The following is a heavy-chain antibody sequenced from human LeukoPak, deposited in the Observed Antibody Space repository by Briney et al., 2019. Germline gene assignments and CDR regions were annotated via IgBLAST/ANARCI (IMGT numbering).Heavy chain of an antibody. D-gene: IGHD3/OR15-3a*01. CDR3: ARQTGSGLFILP. CDR2: IYYSGNT. J-gene: IGHJ4*02. Sequence: SETLSLTCTVSGASISSSNSYWGWIRQPPGKGLEWIGSIYYSGNTYYNASLKSQVSISIDTSKNQFSLKLTSVTAADTAVYYCARQTGSGLFILPGGQGTLVTVSS. CDR1: GASISSSNSY. V-gene: IGHV4-39*01.